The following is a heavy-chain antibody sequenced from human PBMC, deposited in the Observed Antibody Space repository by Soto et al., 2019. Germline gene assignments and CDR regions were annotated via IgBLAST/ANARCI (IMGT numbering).Heavy chain of an antibody. Sequence: GGSLRLSCAASEFTFSTYAMSWVRQAPGKGLEWVSAIRGSGGSTYYAASVKGRFTISRDTSKNTLYLQMNSLRAEDTALYDCAKSYSSNRYDYFDHWGQGTLVTVSS. D-gene: IGHD6-13*01. V-gene: IGHV3-23*01. J-gene: IGHJ4*02. CDR3: AKSYSSNRYDYFDH. CDR2: IRGSGGST. CDR1: EFTFSTYA.